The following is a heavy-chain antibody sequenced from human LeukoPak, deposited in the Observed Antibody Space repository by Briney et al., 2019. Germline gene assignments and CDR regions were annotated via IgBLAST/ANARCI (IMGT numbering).Heavy chain of an antibody. CDR2: IYYSGST. Sequence: SETLSLTCTVSGGSISSSSYYWGWIRQPPGKGLEWIGSIYYSGSTYYNPSLKSRVTISVDTSKNQFSLKLSSVTAADTAVYYCARHRPQARYCSSTSCYLGAFDIWGQGAMVTVSS. D-gene: IGHD2-2*01. CDR3: ARHRPQARYCSSTSCYLGAFDI. J-gene: IGHJ3*02. CDR1: GGSISSSSYY. V-gene: IGHV4-39*01.